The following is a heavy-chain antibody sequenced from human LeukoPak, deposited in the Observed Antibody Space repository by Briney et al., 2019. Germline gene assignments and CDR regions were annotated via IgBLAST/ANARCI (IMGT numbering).Heavy chain of an antibody. D-gene: IGHD1-26*01. CDR3: ARAVRELLRWWRFDP. CDR2: IYYSGST. CDR1: GGSISSSSYY. J-gene: IGHJ5*02. V-gene: IGHV4-61*01. Sequence: SETLSLTCTVSGGSISSSSYYWSWIRQPPGKGLEWIGYIYYSGSTNYNPSLKSRVTISVDTSKNQFSLKLSSVTAADTAVYYCARAVRELLRWWRFDPWGQGTLVTVSS.